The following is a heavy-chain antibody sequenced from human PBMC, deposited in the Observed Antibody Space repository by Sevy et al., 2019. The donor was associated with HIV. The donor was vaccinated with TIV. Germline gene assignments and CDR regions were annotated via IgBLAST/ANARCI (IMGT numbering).Heavy chain of an antibody. Sequence: GGSLRLSCAASGFTFNNFAMSWVRQAPGKGLEWVSGISISGSTWYADSVKGRFTISRDNSKSTLYLQINSLRAEDTAVYYCAKRYCSGGICKGVVDHWGQGTLVTVSS. CDR2: ISISGST. J-gene: IGHJ4*02. CDR3: AKRYCSGGICKGVVDH. V-gene: IGHV3-23*01. D-gene: IGHD2-15*01. CDR1: GFTFNNFA.